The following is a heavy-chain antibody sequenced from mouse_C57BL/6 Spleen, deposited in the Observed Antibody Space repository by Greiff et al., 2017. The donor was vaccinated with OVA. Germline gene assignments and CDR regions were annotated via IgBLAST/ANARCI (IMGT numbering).Heavy chain of an antibody. J-gene: IGHJ3*01. CDR1: GYTFTSYW. V-gene: IGHV1-59*01. CDR3: ARGRLRPWFAY. Sequence: QVQLQQPGAELVRPGTSVKLSCKASGYTFTSYWMHWVKQRPGQGLEWIGVIDPSDSYTNYNQKFKGKATLTVDTSSSTAYMQLSILTSEDSAVYYCARGRLRPWFAYWGQGTLVTVSA. CDR2: IDPSDSYT. D-gene: IGHD2-4*01.